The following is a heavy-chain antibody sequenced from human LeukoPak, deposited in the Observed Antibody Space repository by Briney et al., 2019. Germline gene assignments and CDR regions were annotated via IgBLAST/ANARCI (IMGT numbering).Heavy chain of an antibody. Sequence: SETLSLTCTVSGGSISSSSYYWGWIRQPPGKGLEWIGSIYYSGSTYYNPSLKSRVTISVDTSKNQFSLKLSSVTAADTAVYYCARGPFGIAAAGLSGSFDYWGQGTLVTVSS. CDR1: GGSISSSSYY. D-gene: IGHD6-13*01. J-gene: IGHJ4*02. CDR3: ARGPFGIAAAGLSGSFDY. CDR2: IYYSGST. V-gene: IGHV4-39*07.